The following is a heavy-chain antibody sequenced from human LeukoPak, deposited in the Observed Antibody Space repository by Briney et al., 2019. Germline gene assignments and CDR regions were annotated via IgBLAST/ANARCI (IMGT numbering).Heavy chain of an antibody. CDR1: GYTLTGYY. Sequence: ASVKVSCKASGYTLTGYYMHCVRQAPGQGVEWMGWINPNTGDTNYAQKFQGRVTMTRDTTISAAFMELTRLTSDDTAVYYCASYPSSSPPFDYWGQGTLVTVSS. CDR2: INPNTGDT. V-gene: IGHV1-2*02. J-gene: IGHJ4*02. D-gene: IGHD6-6*01. CDR3: ASYPSSSPPFDY.